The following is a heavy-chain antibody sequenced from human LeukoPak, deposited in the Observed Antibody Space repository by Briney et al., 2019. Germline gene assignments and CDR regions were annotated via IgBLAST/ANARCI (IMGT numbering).Heavy chain of an antibody. Sequence: SVKVSCKASGGTFSSYAISWVRQAPGQELEWMGGIIPIFGTANYAQKFQGRVTITADESTSTAYMELSSLRSEDTAVYYCARGAGYNYPYYFDYWGQGTLVTVSS. V-gene: IGHV1-69*13. CDR3: ARGAGYNYPYYFDY. CDR1: GGTFSSYA. D-gene: IGHD5-24*01. CDR2: IIPIFGTA. J-gene: IGHJ4*02.